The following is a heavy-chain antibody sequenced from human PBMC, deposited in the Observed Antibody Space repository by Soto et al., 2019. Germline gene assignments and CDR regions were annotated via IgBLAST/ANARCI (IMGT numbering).Heavy chain of an antibody. J-gene: IGHJ4*02. V-gene: IGHV1-3*01. CDR1: GYTFTSYA. CDR2: INAGNGNT. D-gene: IGHD2-21*02. CDR3: ARSIVVVTALDY. Sequence: ASVKVSCKASGYTFTSYAMHWVRQAPGQRLEWMGWINAGNGNTKYSQKFQGRVTITRDTSASTSYMELSSLRSEDTAVYYCARSIVVVTALDYWGQGTLVTVSS.